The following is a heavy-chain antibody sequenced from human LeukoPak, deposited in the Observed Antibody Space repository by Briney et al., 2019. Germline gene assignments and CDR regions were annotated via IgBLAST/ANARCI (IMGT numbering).Heavy chain of an antibody. D-gene: IGHD3-10*01. CDR3: AGPLGSPYFHH. CDR1: GFTFSDYY. V-gene: IGHV3-11*04. CDR2: ISSGSTI. J-gene: IGHJ1*01. Sequence: GGSLRLSCAASGFTFSDYYMSWIRQAPGKGLEWVSYISSGSTIYYADSVKGRFTISRDNAKNSLYLQMNSLRVEDTAVYYCAGPLGSPYFHHWGQGTLVTVSS.